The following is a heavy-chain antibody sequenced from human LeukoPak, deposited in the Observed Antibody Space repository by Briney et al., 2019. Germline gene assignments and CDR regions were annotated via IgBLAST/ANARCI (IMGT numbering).Heavy chain of an antibody. CDR1: GGSISSSSYY. Sequence: SETLSLTCTVSGGSISSSSYYWGWIRQPPGKGLEWIGSIYYSGSTYYNPSLKSRVTISVDTSKNQFSLKLSSVTAADTAVYYCARGVWGCSSTSCYDGYYYYYMDVWGKGTTVTVSS. D-gene: IGHD2-2*01. CDR2: IYYSGST. CDR3: ARGVWGCSSTSCYDGYYYYYMDV. V-gene: IGHV4-39*07. J-gene: IGHJ6*03.